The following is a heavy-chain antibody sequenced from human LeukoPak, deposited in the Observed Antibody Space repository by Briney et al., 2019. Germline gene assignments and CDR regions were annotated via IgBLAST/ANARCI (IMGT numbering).Heavy chain of an antibody. CDR3: ARVTEWDPHAFDI. J-gene: IGHJ3*02. CDR1: GFTFSSYS. CDR2: ISSSSSYI. D-gene: IGHD1-26*01. Sequence: SPGGSLRLSCAASGFTFSSYSMNWVRQAPGKGLEWVSSISSSSSYIYYADSVKGRFTISRDNAKNSLYLQMNSVRAEDTAVYYCARVTEWDPHAFDIWGQGTMVTVSS. V-gene: IGHV3-21*01.